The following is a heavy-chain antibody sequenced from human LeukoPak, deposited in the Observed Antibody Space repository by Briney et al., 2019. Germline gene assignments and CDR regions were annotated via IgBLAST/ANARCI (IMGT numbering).Heavy chain of an antibody. CDR2: IYYSGST. J-gene: IGHJ4*02. Sequence: SETLSLTCTVSGGSISSSSYYWGWIRQPPGKGPEWIGSIYYSGSTYYNPSLKSRVTISVDTSKNQFSLKLSSVTAADTAVYYCARHRPTDYFDYWGQGTLVTVSS. V-gene: IGHV4-39*01. CDR1: GGSISSSSYY. CDR3: ARHRPTDYFDY.